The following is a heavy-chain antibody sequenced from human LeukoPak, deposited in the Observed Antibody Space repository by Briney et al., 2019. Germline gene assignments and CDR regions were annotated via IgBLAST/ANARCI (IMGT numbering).Heavy chain of an antibody. CDR3: TTEYYYDSSGYSGP. CDR2: IKSKTDGGTT. CDR1: GFTFSNAW. Sequence: GGSLRLSCAASGFTFSNAWMNWVRQAPGKGLEWVGRIKSKTDGGTTDYAAPVKGRSTISRDDSKNTLYLQMNSLKTEDTAVYYCTTEYYYDSSGYSGPWGQGTLVTVSS. V-gene: IGHV3-15*07. D-gene: IGHD3-22*01. J-gene: IGHJ5*02.